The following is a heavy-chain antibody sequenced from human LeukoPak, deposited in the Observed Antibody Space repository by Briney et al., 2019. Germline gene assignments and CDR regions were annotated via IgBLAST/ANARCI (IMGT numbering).Heavy chain of an antibody. Sequence: ASVKVSCKVSGYTLTELSMRWVRQAPGKGLEWMGGFDPEDGETIYAQKFQGRVTMTEDTSTDTAYMELSSLRSEDTAVYYCATDYTARGSGSRGPPRWFDPWGQGTLVTVSS. CDR1: GYTLTELS. CDR2: FDPEDGET. J-gene: IGHJ5*02. D-gene: IGHD3-10*01. V-gene: IGHV1-24*01. CDR3: ATDYTARGSGSRGPPRWFDP.